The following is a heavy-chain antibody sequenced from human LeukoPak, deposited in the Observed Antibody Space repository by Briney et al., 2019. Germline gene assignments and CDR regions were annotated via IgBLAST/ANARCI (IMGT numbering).Heavy chain of an antibody. CDR2: INAGNGNT. Sequence: ASVKVSCKASGYTFTSYAMHWVRQAPGQRLEWMGWINAGNGNTKYSQEFQGRVTITRDTSASTAYMELSSLRSEDMAVYYCARDPYNGNYGHYYYYYMDVWGKGTTVTISS. D-gene: IGHD1-26*01. CDR3: ARDPYNGNYGHYYYYYMDV. V-gene: IGHV1-3*03. J-gene: IGHJ6*03. CDR1: GYTFTSYA.